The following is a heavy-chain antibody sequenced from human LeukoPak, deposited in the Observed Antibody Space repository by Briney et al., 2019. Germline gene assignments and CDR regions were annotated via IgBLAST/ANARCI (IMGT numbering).Heavy chain of an antibody. CDR3: ARERTFDI. Sequence: GGSLRLSCAASGFTFSRYGMHWVRQAPGRGLEWVANIKEDESEKYYVDSVKGRFTISRDNAKNSLYLQMNSLRAEDTALYYCARERTFDIWGQGTMVTVSS. CDR1: GFTFSRYG. V-gene: IGHV3-7*01. CDR2: IKEDESEK. J-gene: IGHJ3*02.